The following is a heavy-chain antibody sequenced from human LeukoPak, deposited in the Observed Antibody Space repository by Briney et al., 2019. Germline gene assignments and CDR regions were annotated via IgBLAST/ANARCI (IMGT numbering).Heavy chain of an antibody. J-gene: IGHJ4*02. D-gene: IGHD2-21*02. CDR3: AKDCGGDCYLDY. CDR2: ISYDGSNK. CDR1: EFTFSSYG. V-gene: IGHV3-30*18. Sequence: GGSLRLSCAASEFTFSSYGMHWVRQAPGKGLEWVAVISYDGSNKYYADSVKGRFTISRDNSKNTLYLQMNSLRAEDTAVYYCAKDCGGDCYLDYWGQGTLVTVSS.